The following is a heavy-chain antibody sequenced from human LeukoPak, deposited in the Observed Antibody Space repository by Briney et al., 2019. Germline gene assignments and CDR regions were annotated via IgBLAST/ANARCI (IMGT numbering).Heavy chain of an antibody. J-gene: IGHJ5*02. CDR1: GYTFTSYY. CDR2: INPSGGST. V-gene: IGHV1-46*01. CDR3: ATVGVYYYDSSGYNWFDP. Sequence: ASVKVSCKASGYTFTSYYMHWVRQAPGQGLEWMGIINPSGGSTSYAQKFRGRVTMTRDTSTSTVYMELSSLRSEDTAVYYCATVGVYYYDSSGYNWFDPWGQGTLVTVSS. D-gene: IGHD3-22*01.